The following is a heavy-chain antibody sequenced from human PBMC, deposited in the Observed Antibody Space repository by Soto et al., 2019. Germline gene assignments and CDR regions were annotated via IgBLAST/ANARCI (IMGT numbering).Heavy chain of an antibody. Sequence: VQLVQSGAEVKQPGSSVKVSCKASGGTFSSYTVTWVRQAPGQGLEWMGGFVPIVGTTDYSQNFQGRLTITADESATTGYMEFSSLTSDDTARYYCAIGSTYSGEFEFWGQGTLVTVSS. CDR1: GGTFSSYT. J-gene: IGHJ4*02. CDR2: FVPIVGTT. D-gene: IGHD1-26*01. CDR3: AIGSTYSGEFEF. V-gene: IGHV1-69*01.